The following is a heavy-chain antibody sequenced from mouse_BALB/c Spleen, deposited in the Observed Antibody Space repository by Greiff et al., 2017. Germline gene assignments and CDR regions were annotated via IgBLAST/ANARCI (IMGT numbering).Heavy chain of an antibody. V-gene: IGHV5-6-5*01. D-gene: IGHD2-4*01. CDR1: GFTFSSYA. CDR3: AGGGLDYDYDDFDY. J-gene: IGHJ2*01. CDR2: ISSGGST. Sequence: EVQLVESGGGLVKPGGSLTLSCAASGFTFSSYAMSWVRQTPEKRLEWVASISSGGSTYYPDSVKGRFTISRDNARNILYLQMSSLRTEDAAMYYCAGGGLDYDYDDFDYWGQGTTLTVSS.